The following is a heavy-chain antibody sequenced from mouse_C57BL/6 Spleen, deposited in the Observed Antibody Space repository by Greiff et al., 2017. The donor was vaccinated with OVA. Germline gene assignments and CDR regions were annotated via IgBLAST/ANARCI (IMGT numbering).Heavy chain of an antibody. D-gene: IGHD4-1*01. Sequence: EVKLMESGGGLVKPGGSLTLSCAASGFTFSSYTMSWVRQTPEKRLEWVATISGGGGNTYYPDSVKGRFTISRDNAKNTLYLQMSSLRSEDTALYYCARRELGYFDYWGQGTTLTVSS. CDR2: ISGGGGNT. CDR3: ARRELGYFDY. V-gene: IGHV5-9*01. CDR1: GFTFSSYT. J-gene: IGHJ2*01.